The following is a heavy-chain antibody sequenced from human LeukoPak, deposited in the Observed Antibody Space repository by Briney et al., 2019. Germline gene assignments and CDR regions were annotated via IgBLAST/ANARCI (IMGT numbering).Heavy chain of an antibody. CDR3: AKSSYYDSSGYYDY. CDR2: ISGSGGST. D-gene: IGHD3-22*01. Sequence: GSLRLSCAASGFTFSSYGMSWVRQAPGKGLEWVSAISGSGGSTYYADSVKGRFTISRDNSKNTLYLQMSSLRAEDTAVYYCAKSSYYDSSGYYDYWGQGTLVTVSS. CDR1: GFTFSSYG. V-gene: IGHV3-23*01. J-gene: IGHJ4*02.